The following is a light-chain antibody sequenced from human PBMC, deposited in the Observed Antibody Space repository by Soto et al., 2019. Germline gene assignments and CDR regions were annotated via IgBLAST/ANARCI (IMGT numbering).Light chain of an antibody. CDR2: SNN. CDR1: SSNIGSNY. CDR3: AAWDDSLSGV. J-gene: IGLJ3*02. Sequence: QSVLTQPPSASGTPGQRVTTSCSGSSSNIGSNYVFWYQQLPGTAPKLLIYSNNQRPSGVPDRFSGSKSGTSASLAISGLRSEDEADYYCAAWDDSLSGVFGGGTQLTVL. V-gene: IGLV1-47*02.